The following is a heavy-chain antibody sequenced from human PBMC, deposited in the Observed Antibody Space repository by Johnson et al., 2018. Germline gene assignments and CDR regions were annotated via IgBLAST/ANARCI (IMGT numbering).Heavy chain of an antibody. CDR3: VRFQAGSYNGLDV. J-gene: IGHJ6*02. V-gene: IGHV3-33*01. CDR2: VSYEGSLT. D-gene: IGHD2-2*02. CDR1: GFTLNYYNYG. Sequence: QVQLVESGGGVVQPGRSLRLSCAASGFTLNYYNYGFHWVRQAPGKWLEWVGVVSYEGSLTDYADSVKGRFTISRDISKNTLFLQMSSLRADDTGSYFCVRFQAGSYNGLDVWGQGTTVTVSS.